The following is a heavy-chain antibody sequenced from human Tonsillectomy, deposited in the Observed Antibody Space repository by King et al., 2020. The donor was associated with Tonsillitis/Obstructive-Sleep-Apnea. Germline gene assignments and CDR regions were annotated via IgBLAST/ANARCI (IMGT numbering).Heavy chain of an antibody. D-gene: IGHD1-26*01. J-gene: IGHJ4*02. V-gene: IGHV3-23*04. CDR1: GFTFSSYA. CDR2: ISGSCGSK. CDR3: AKDIGKGAFDY. Sequence: VQLVESGGGLVQPGGSLRLSCAASGFTFSSYAMSWVRQPPGKGLEWVSYISGSCGSKYYADSVKGRFTISRDNSNNTLYLQRNSLRAEDTAVYYCAKDIGKGAFDYWGQGTLVTVSS.